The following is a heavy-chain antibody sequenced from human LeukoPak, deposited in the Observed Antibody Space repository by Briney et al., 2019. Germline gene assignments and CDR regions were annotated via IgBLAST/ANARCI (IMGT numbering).Heavy chain of an antibody. CDR3: ARGDEIDC. J-gene: IGHJ4*02. V-gene: IGHV3-7*04. CDR1: GFTFSRYW. CDR2: IKEDGSEE. Sequence: GGSLRLSCAASGFTFSRYWMTWVRQAPGKGLEWVANIKEDGSEEYYVDSVEGRFTISRDNAENSLYLQMNSLRAEDTAIYYCARGDEIDCWGQGTLVTVSS. D-gene: IGHD5-24*01.